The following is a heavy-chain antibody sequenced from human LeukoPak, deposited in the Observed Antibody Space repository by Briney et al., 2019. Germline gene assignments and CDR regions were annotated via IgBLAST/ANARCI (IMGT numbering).Heavy chain of an antibody. D-gene: IGHD4-17*01. Sequence: PSETLSLTCTVSGGFIRDSGYYWGRIRQPPGKGLEWIGTVFYSGRTYYNSSLQSRVTISVDTSKNQFSLRLSSVTPADTAIYYCARLSNDYGDYEGHYWGQGTLVTVSP. V-gene: IGHV4-39*01. CDR1: GGFIRDSGYY. J-gene: IGHJ4*02. CDR2: VFYSGRT. CDR3: ARLSNDYGDYEGHY.